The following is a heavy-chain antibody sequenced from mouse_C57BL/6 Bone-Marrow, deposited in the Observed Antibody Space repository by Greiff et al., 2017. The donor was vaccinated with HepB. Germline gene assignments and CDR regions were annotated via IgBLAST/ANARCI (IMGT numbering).Heavy chain of an antibody. CDR3: ARYDGYSWYFDV. CDR1: GFNIKNTY. Sequence: EVKLQQSVAELVRPGASVKLSCTASGFNIKNTYMHWVKQRPEQGLEWIGRIDPANGNTKYAPKFQGKATITTDTSSNTAYLQLSSLTSENTAIYYCARYDGYSWYFDVWGTGNTVTVSS. V-gene: IGHV14-3*01. J-gene: IGHJ1*03. D-gene: IGHD2-3*01. CDR2: IDPANGNT.